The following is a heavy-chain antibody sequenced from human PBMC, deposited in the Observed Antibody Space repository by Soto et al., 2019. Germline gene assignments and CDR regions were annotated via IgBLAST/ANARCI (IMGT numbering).Heavy chain of an antibody. CDR2: INTYNGMT. CDR1: GYTFINYH. Sequence: QVQLVQSGGEVKKPGASVTVSCKASGYTFINYHITWVRQAPGQGLEWMAWINTYNGMTDYAQSFQGRVTMTRDTSTSTAYMELRNLGSDYTAVYFCAKSPRGEMATDWGQGTLVTVSS. CDR3: AKSPRGEMATD. V-gene: IGHV1-18*01. D-gene: IGHD5-12*01. J-gene: IGHJ4*02.